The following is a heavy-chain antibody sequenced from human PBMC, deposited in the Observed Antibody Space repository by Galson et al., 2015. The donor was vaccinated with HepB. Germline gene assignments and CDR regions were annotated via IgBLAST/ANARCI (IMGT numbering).Heavy chain of an antibody. CDR1: GFTFSSYG. J-gene: IGHJ4*02. D-gene: IGHD2-15*01. Sequence: SLRLSCAASGFTFSSYGMHWVRQAPGKGLEWVAVISYDGSNKYYADSVKGRFTISRDNSKNTLYLQMNSLRAEDTAVYYCAKDLGGQSSRGFDYWGQGTLVTVSS. CDR3: AKDLGGQSSRGFDY. CDR2: ISYDGSNK. V-gene: IGHV3-30*18.